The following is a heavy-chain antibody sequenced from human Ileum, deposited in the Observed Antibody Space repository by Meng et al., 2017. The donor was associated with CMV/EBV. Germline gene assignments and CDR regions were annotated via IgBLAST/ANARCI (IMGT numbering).Heavy chain of an antibody. CDR3: ARENWVYDY. J-gene: IGHJ4*02. CDR2: IRLNSGDT. D-gene: IGHD7-27*01. V-gene: IGHV1-2*06. Sequence: QGQVVQFGTEMKTPGDSVKVSCKASGDIFTGYYMHWFRQAPGQGLEWMGQIRLNSGDTHYAQKFQGRVTMTRDMSIITAYMELSSLMSDDTAVYYCARENWVYDYWGQGTLVTVSS. CDR1: GDIFTGYY.